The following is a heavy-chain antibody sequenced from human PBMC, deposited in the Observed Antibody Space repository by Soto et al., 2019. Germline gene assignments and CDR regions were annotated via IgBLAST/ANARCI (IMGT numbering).Heavy chain of an antibody. J-gene: IGHJ6*02. CDR2: ITPFVDTS. CDR3: ASTIYCKGSSCYSRHYYGMDV. D-gene: IGHD2-21*01. Sequence: QVRLVQSGAEVKKPGSSVKVSCKVSGGTFSKYSLSWVRQTPGQGLEWMGGITPFVDTSNYAQRFLGRVTITADKSTTTAFLEGRGLKSEDTALYFCASTIYCKGSSCYSRHYYGMDVWGQGTTVTVSS. CDR1: GGTFSKYS. V-gene: IGHV1-69*06.